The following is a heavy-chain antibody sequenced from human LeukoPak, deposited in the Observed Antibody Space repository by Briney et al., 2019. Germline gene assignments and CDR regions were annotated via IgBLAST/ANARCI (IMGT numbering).Heavy chain of an antibody. CDR2: INPSGGST. J-gene: IGHJ4*02. Sequence: ASVKVSCKASGYTLTSYYMHWVRQAPGQGLEWMGIINPSGGSTSYAQKFQGRVTMTRDTSTSTVYMKLSSLRSEDTAVYYCARSVVGVRGVIINFPGYWGQGTLVTVSS. V-gene: IGHV1-46*03. CDR3: ARSVVGVRGVIINFPGY. D-gene: IGHD3-10*01. CDR1: GYTLTSYY.